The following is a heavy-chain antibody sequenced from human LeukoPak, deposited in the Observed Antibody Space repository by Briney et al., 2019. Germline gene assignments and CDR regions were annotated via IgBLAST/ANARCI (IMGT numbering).Heavy chain of an antibody. D-gene: IGHD4-17*01. CDR1: GFTFDDYA. V-gene: IGHV3-9*03. Sequence: GGSLRLSCAASGFTFDDYAMHWVRQAPGKGLEWVSGISWNSGSIDYADSVKGRFTISRDNAKNSLYLQMNSLRAEDMALYYCAKGIYGDSRGNAFDIWGQGTMVTVSS. CDR2: ISWNSGSI. CDR3: AKGIYGDSRGNAFDI. J-gene: IGHJ3*02.